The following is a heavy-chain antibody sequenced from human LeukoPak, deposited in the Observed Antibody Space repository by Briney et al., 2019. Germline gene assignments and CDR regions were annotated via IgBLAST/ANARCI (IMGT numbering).Heavy chain of an antibody. Sequence: KSSETLSLTCAVYGGSFSGYYWSWIRQPPGKGLEWIGEINHSGSTNYNPSLKSRVTISVDTSKNQFSLKVSSVTAADTAVYYCARAVAAAALWYYFDYWGQGTLVTVSS. D-gene: IGHD6-13*01. CDR1: GGSFSGYY. CDR3: ARAVAAAALWYYFDY. J-gene: IGHJ4*02. CDR2: INHSGST. V-gene: IGHV4-34*01.